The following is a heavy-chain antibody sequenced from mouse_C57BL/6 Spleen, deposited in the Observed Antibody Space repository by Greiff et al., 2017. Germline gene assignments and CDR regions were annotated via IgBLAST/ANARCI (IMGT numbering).Heavy chain of an antibody. J-gene: IGHJ1*03. CDR2: IYPRSGNT. Sequence: QVQLQQSGPELVKPGASVKISCKASGYSFTSYYIHWVKQRPGQGLEWIGRIYPRSGNTKYNEKFKGKATLTADTSSSTAYMQLSSLTSEDSAVYDCAHSSSSFYWYFDVWGTGTTVTVSS. CDR3: AHSSSSFYWYFDV. D-gene: IGHD1-1*01. CDR1: GYSFTSYY. V-gene: IGHV1-66*01.